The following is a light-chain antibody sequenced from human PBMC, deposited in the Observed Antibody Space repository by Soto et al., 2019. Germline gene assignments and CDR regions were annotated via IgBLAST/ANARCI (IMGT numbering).Light chain of an antibody. J-gene: IGKJ1*01. V-gene: IGKV1-9*01. CDR2: AAS. CDR1: QGISSY. CDR3: QQLNSQGT. Sequence: DIQLTQSPSFLSASVGDRVTITCRASQGISSYLAWYQQKPGQAPKLLIYAASTLQSGVPSRFSGSGSGTEFTLTISSLQPEDFATYYCQQLNSQGTFGQGTKVEIK.